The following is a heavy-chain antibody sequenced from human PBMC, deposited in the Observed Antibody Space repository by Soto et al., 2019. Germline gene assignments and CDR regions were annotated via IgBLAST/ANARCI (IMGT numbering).Heavy chain of an antibody. D-gene: IGHD3-3*01. CDR3: ARVVSELGLRFLEWFGRDYYYGMYV. J-gene: IGHJ6*02. Sequence: QVQLQQWGAGLLKPSETLSLTCAVYGGSFSGYYWSWIRQPPGKGLEWMGEINHSGSTNYNPSLKSRVTISVDTSMNQLSLKLSSVTAADTAVYYCARVVSELGLRFLEWFGRDYYYGMYVWGQGTTVTVSS. CDR2: INHSGST. CDR1: GGSFSGYY. V-gene: IGHV4-34*01.